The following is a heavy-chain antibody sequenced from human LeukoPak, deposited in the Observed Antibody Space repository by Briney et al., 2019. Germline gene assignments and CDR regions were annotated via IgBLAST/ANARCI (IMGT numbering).Heavy chain of an antibody. CDR1: GFTFSSNS. CDR2: ISSSSSYI. CDR3: ARRMVAVAGTGVDY. J-gene: IGHJ4*02. Sequence: GGSLRLSCAASGFTFSSNSMNWVRQAPGKGLEWVSSISSSSSYIYYADSVKGRFTISRDNAKNSLYLQMNSLRAEDTAVYYCARRMVAVAGTGVDYWGQGTLVSFSS. V-gene: IGHV3-21*01. D-gene: IGHD6-19*01.